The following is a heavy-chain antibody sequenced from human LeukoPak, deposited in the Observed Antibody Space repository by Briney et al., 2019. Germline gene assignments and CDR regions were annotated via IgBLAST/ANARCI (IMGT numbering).Heavy chain of an antibody. CDR1: GFSISSGYY. CDR2: VYHTGGT. V-gene: IGHV4-38-2*02. Sequence: PSETLSLTCTVSGFSISSGYYWAWIRQPPGKGLEWIGSVYHTGGTYYNPSLKSRVTISVDTSRNQFSLRLSSVTAADTAVYYCARLGMGCSSTSCPSEQRYYYYGMDVWGQGTTVTVSS. D-gene: IGHD2-2*01. J-gene: IGHJ6*02. CDR3: ARLGMGCSSTSCPSEQRYYYYGMDV.